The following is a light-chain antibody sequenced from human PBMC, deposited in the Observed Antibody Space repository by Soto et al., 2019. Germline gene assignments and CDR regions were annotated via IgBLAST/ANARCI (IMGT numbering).Light chain of an antibody. Sequence: DIVMTQSPLSLPVTPGEPASIPCRSSQSLLHSTGYNYLDWYLQKPGQAPQLLIYVVSNRAAGDPERVSGSGSGTDFTLKIRRVEDEDVGVYCYMQVLLTPHTFCQRTKLEIK. J-gene: IGKJ2*01. CDR3: MQVLLTPHT. V-gene: IGKV2-28*01. CDR2: VVS. CDR1: QSLLHSTGYNY.